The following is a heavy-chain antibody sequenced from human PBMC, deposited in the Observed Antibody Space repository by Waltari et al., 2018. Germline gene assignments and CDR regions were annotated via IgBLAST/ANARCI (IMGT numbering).Heavy chain of an antibody. CDR3: ARDHSTMVQGVIITGYYYYGMDV. J-gene: IGHJ6*02. V-gene: IGHV4-39*07. CDR2: IYYSGST. Sequence: QLQLQESGPGLVKPSETLSLTCTVSGGSISSRSYYWGWIRQPPGKGLGWIGSIYYSGSTYYNPSLKSRVTILVDTSKNQFSLKLTSVTAADTAVYYCARDHSTMVQGVIITGYYYYGMDVWGQGTTVTVSS. CDR1: GGSISSRSYY. D-gene: IGHD3-10*01.